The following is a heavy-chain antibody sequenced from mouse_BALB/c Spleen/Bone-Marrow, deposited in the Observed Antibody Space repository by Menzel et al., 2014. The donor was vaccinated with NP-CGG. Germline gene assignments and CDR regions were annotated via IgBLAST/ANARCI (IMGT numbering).Heavy chain of an antibody. D-gene: IGHD2-14*01. CDR2: IYPGNGGT. Sequence: QVQLKQSGAKLVKPGASVKMSCKASGYTFTSYNMHWVKQTPGQGLEWIGAIYPGNGGTSYNQKFKGKATLTADKSSSTAYMQLSSLTSEDSAVYYCARDRDEALMDYWGQGTSVTVSS. V-gene: IGHV1-12*01. CDR3: ARDRDEALMDY. CDR1: GYTFTSYN. J-gene: IGHJ4*01.